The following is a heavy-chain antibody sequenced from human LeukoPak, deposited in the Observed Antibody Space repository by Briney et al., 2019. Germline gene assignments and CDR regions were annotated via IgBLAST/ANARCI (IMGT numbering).Heavy chain of an antibody. CDR1: GGSISSSSYY. J-gene: IGHJ4*02. D-gene: IGHD1-26*01. Sequence: SETLSLTCTVSGGSISSSSYYWGWIRQPPGKGLEWIGSIYYSGSTYYNPSLKSRVTISVDTSKNQFSLKLSSVTAADTAVYYCAIIVGATMGLDYWGRGTLVTVSS. V-gene: IGHV4-39*01. CDR2: IYYSGST. CDR3: AIIVGATMGLDY.